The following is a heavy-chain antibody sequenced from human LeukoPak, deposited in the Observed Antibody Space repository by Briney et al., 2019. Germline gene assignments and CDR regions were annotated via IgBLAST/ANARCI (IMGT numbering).Heavy chain of an antibody. Sequence: WETLSLTCTVSGGSISSSSYYWGWIRQPPGKGLEWIGSIYYSVSTYYNPSLKRLATISVDTSKNQFSLKVSPVTAADTAVYYCARSTGPGIDDYWGQGTLVTVSS. CDR1: GGSISSSSYY. J-gene: IGHJ4*02. V-gene: IGHV4-39*07. CDR3: ARSTGPGIDDY. D-gene: IGHD6-13*01. CDR2: IYYSVST.